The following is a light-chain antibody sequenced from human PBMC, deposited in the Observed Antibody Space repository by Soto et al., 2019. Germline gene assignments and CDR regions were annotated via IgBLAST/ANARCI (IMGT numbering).Light chain of an antibody. CDR3: AAWDDSLSAHVV. Sequence: QSVLTQPPSASGTPGQRVTISCSGSSSNIGSNTVNWYQQLPGTAPKLLIYRNNQRPSGVPDRFSGSKSGTSASLAISGLRSEDEADYYCAAWDDSLSAHVVFGGGTQLTVL. CDR1: SSNIGSNT. V-gene: IGLV1-47*01. CDR2: RNN. J-gene: IGLJ2*01.